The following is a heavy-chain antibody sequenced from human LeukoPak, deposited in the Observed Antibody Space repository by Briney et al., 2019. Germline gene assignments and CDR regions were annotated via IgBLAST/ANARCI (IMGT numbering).Heavy chain of an antibody. V-gene: IGHV3-53*01. Sequence: PTGGSLRLSCAASEFTVSSNYMSWVRQAPGKGLEWVSVIYSGGSTYYADSVKGRFTISRDDSKNTLYLQMNSLRAEDTAVYYCARDLPATPHENDYWGQGTLVTVSS. CDR1: EFTVSSNY. CDR2: IYSGGST. CDR3: ARDLPATPHENDY. J-gene: IGHJ4*02. D-gene: IGHD2-2*01.